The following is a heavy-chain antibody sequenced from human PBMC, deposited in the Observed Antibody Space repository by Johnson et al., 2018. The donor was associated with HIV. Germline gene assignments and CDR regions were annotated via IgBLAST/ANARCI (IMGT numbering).Heavy chain of an antibody. CDR2: IKKDGSEK. V-gene: IGHV3-7*02. J-gene: IGHJ3*02. Sequence: VQLVESGGVLVLPRGSLILSCASSGFIISSYWMTWVRQAPGKGMEWVANIKKDGSEKYYADSVKGRFTISRDNSKNTLYLKMNSLRAEDTAVYYCARVRRREQKLDAFDIWGQGTMVTVSS. D-gene: IGHD1-26*01. CDR1: GFIISSYW. CDR3: ARVRRREQKLDAFDI.